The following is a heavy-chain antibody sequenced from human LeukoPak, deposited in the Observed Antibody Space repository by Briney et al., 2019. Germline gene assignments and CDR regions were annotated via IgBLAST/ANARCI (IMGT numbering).Heavy chain of an antibody. D-gene: IGHD3-22*01. CDR1: GFTVSSNY. Sequence: GGSLRLSCAASGFTVSSNYMSWVRQAPGKGLEWVSVIYSGGSTYYADSVKGRFTISRDNSKNTLYLQMNSLRAEDTAVYYCARDTDGSGYPDVWGQGTLVTVSS. V-gene: IGHV3-53*01. CDR3: ARDTDGSGYPDV. CDR2: IYSGGST. J-gene: IGHJ4*02.